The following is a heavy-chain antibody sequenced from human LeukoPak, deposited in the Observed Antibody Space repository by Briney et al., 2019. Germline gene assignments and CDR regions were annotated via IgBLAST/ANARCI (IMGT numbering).Heavy chain of an antibody. J-gene: IGHJ4*02. CDR3: ARGITTVTTIDY. Sequence: GGSLRLSCAASGFTFSSYSMNWVRQAPGKGLKWVSSISSSSSYIYYADSVKGRFTISRDNAKNSLYLQMNSLRAEDTAVYYCARGITTVTTIDYWGQGTLVTVSS. CDR2: ISSSSSYI. V-gene: IGHV3-21*01. D-gene: IGHD4-17*01. CDR1: GFTFSSYS.